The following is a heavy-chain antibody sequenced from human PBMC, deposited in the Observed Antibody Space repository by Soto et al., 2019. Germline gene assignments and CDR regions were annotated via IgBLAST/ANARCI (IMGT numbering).Heavy chain of an antibody. D-gene: IGHD3-22*01. CDR3: ARSTYYYDSSGYYQNWFNP. J-gene: IGHJ5*02. V-gene: IGHV4-61*01. Sequence: SETLSLTCTVSGGSVSSGSYYWSWIRQPPGKGLEWIGYIYYSGSTNYNPSLKSRVTISVGTSKNQFSLKLSSVTAADTAVYYCARSTYYYDSSGYYQNWFNPWGQGTLVTVSS. CDR1: GGSVSSGSYY. CDR2: IYYSGST.